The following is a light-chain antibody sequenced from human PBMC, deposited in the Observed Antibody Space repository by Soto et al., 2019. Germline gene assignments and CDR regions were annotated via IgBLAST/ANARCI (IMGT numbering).Light chain of an antibody. CDR1: QSFSSSY. Sequence: EIVLTQSPGTLSLSPGERATISCRASQSFSSSYFAWYQQKPGHATRLLIYGASSRATGIPDRFSGSGSGTDFTLTISRLEPEDFAVYYCQQYGSSPNTFGQGTKLEIK. V-gene: IGKV3-20*01. CDR2: GAS. J-gene: IGKJ2*01. CDR3: QQYGSSPNT.